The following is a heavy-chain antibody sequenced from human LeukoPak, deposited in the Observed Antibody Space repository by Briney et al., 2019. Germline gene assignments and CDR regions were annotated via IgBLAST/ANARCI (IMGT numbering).Heavy chain of an antibody. CDR3: ASLTLYYGSGSYVDY. CDR2: INHSGST. V-gene: IGHV4-34*01. CDR1: GGSFSGYY. Sequence: PSETLSLTCAVYGGSFSGYYWSWIRQPPGKGLEWIGEINHSGSTNYNPSLTSRVTISVDTSKNQFTLKLSSVTASDTAVYYCASLTLYYGSGSYVDYWGQGTLVTVSS. D-gene: IGHD3-10*01. J-gene: IGHJ4*02.